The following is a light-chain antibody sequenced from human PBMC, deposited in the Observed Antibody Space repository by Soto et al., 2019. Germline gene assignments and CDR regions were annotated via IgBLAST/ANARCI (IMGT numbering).Light chain of an antibody. CDR2: DAA. J-gene: IGKJ3*01. V-gene: IGKV3-11*01. CDR1: QFVSCY. Sequence: ETSWTQGPAAPSFSTGKSATLACNAFQFVSCYLACYQQKPGQAPRLLIYDAANRATCIPARFSGSASGTDFTLTIGCGEPEDFAAHYCHQCSDGANFYPFGPGTKVDIK. CDR3: HQCSDGANFYP.